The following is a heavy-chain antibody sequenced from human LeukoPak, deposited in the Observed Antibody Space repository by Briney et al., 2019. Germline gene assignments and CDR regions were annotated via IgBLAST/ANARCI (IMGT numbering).Heavy chain of an antibody. CDR1: GGSISSYY. CDR3: ARDRGWRHLDY. J-gene: IGHJ4*02. CDR2: IYYSGST. V-gene: IGHV4-59*01. D-gene: IGHD2-21*02. Sequence: SETLSLTCTVSGGSISSYYWSWIRQPPGKGLEWIGYIYYSGSTNYNPSLKSRATISVDTSKNQFSLKLSSVTPAAPAVISCARDRGWRHLDYWGQGTLVTVSS.